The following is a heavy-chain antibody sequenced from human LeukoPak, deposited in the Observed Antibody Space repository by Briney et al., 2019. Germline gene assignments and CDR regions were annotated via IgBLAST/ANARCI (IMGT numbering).Heavy chain of an antibody. V-gene: IGHV3-64D*09. CDR2: ISSNGGST. CDR3: VKALDYDILTGYSY. J-gene: IGHJ4*02. CDR1: GFTFSSYA. Sequence: PGGSLRLSCSASGFTFSSYAMHWVRQAPGKGLEHVSGISSNGGSTCNAASVKGRFTISRDNSKNTLYLQMSSLRAEDTAVYYCVKALDYDILTGYSYWGQGTLVTVSS. D-gene: IGHD3-9*01.